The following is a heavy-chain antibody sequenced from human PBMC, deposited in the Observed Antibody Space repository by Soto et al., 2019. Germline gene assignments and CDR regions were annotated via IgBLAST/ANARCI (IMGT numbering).Heavy chain of an antibody. J-gene: IGHJ4*02. CDR1: GFTFSSYG. D-gene: IGHD5-18*01. CDR3: AKEWIELLSAFAY. CDR2: ISDDGSNK. Sequence: PGGSLRLSCAASGFTFSSYGMHWVRQAPGKGLEGVAVISDDGSNKYFADSVKGRFTISRDNSKNTLYLQMNSLRAEDTAVYYCAKEWIELLSAFAYWAQGTLVPVSS. V-gene: IGHV3-30*18.